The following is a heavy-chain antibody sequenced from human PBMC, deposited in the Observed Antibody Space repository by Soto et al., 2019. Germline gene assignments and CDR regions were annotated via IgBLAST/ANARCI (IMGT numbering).Heavy chain of an antibody. J-gene: IGHJ5*02. D-gene: IGHD3-22*01. CDR2: IYPGDSDA. V-gene: IGHV5-51*01. CDR3: ARLAVGYDSSGYYIDP. CDR1: GFSFDIYW. Sequence: GESLKISCEASGFSFDIYWIGWVRQLPGKGPEWMGIIYPGDSDARYSPSFQGQVTFSADKSISTAYLHWSSLKASDTATYYCARLAVGYDSSGYYIDPWGQGTLVTVSS.